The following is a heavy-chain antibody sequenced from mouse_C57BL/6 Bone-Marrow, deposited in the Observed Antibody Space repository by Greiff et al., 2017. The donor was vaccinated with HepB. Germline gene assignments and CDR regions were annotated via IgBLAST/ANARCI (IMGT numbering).Heavy chain of an antibody. J-gene: IGHJ2*01. V-gene: IGHV1-15*01. CDR3: TRPFYYDYDFDY. Sequence: VQLQQSGAELVRPGASVTLSCKASGYTFTDYEMHWVKQTPVHGLEWIGAIDPETGGTAYNQKFKGKAILTADKSSSTAYMELRSLTSEDSAVYDCTRPFYYDYDFDYWGQGTTLTVSS. D-gene: IGHD2-4*01. CDR1: GYTFTDYE. CDR2: IDPETGGT.